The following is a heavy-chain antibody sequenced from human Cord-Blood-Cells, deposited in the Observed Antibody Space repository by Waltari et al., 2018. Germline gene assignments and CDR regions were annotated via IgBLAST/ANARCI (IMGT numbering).Heavy chain of an antibody. D-gene: IGHD3-10*01. J-gene: IGHJ4*02. V-gene: IGHV3-21*01. CDR3: ARDANRGAGDGFDY. Sequence: EVQLVESGGGLVKPGGSLMLSCAASGFTSGSYSMNWVGTAPGKGLEWVSSISSSSSYIYYADSVKGRFTISRDNAKNSLYLQMNSLRAEDTAVYYCARDANRGAGDGFDYWGQGTLVTVSS. CDR2: ISSSSSYI. CDR1: GFTSGSYS.